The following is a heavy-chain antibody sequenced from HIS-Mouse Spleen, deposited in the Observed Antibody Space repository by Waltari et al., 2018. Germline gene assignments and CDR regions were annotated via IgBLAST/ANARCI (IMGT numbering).Heavy chain of an antibody. Sequence: EVQLLESGGGLVQPGGSLRLSCASSGFTFSRYAMSGVLRAPGKGLEWVSAISGSGGSTYYADSVKGRFTISRDNSKNTLYLQMNSLRAEDTAVYYCAKDQQQLGHWFDPLGQGTLVTVSS. CDR3: AKDQQQLGHWFDP. J-gene: IGHJ5*02. CDR2: ISGSGGST. CDR1: GFTFSRYA. D-gene: IGHD6-13*01. V-gene: IGHV3-23*01.